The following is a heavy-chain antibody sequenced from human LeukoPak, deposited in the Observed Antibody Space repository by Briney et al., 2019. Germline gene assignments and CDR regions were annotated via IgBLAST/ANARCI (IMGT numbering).Heavy chain of an antibody. V-gene: IGHV3-23*01. CDR3: AKGSGYDTDFDY. CDR1: GFTISTYV. J-gene: IGHJ4*02. CDR2: ISGGGDNT. D-gene: IGHD3-9*01. Sequence: PGGSLRLSCAASGFTISTYVMSWVRQAPGKGLEWVSGISGGGDNTYYADSVKGRFTISRDNSKNTLYLQMNSLRAEDTAVYYCAKGSGYDTDFDYWGQGTLVTVSS.